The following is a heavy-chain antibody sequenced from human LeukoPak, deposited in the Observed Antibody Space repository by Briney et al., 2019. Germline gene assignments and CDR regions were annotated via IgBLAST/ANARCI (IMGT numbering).Heavy chain of an antibody. D-gene: IGHD2-15*01. CDR2: IYPGDSDT. V-gene: IGHV5-51*01. Sequence: GESLKISCRGSGYSFPNYWVAWVRQMPGKGLEWMGIIYPGDSDTRYSPSFQGQVTISADKSISTAYLQWSSLKASDTAMYYCASTVGYCSGGSCYFDYWGQGTLVTVSS. J-gene: IGHJ4*02. CDR1: GYSFPNYW. CDR3: ASTVGYCSGGSCYFDY.